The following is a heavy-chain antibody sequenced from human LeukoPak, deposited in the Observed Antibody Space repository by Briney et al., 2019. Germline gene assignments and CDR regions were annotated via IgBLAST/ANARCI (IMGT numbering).Heavy chain of an antibody. CDR3: AREDGYNAPFDY. CDR2: IYSGGVR. CDR1: GFTLSSYY. J-gene: IGHJ4*02. D-gene: IGHD5-24*01. V-gene: IGHV3-53*01. Sequence: GGSLRLSCAASGFTLSSYYMSWVRQAPGKGLEGVSVIYSGGVRYYTDSVKGRFTISRDNSKNMLYLQMNSLRAEDTAVYYCAREDGYNAPFDYWGQGTLVTVSS.